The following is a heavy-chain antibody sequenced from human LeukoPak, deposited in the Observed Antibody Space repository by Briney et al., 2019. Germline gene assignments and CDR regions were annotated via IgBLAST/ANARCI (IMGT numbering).Heavy chain of an antibody. CDR2: ISGSGGST. V-gene: IGHV3-23*01. CDR1: GFTFSSYA. D-gene: IGHD2-2*01. J-gene: IGHJ4*02. Sequence: RGSLRLSCAASGFTFSSYAMSWVRQAPGKGLEWVSTISGSGGSTYYADSVKGRITISRDNSKNTLYLQMNSLRAEDTAVYYCAKGDCSSTSCYGIAAASPHYWGQGTLVTVSS. CDR3: AKGDCSSTSCYGIAAASPHY.